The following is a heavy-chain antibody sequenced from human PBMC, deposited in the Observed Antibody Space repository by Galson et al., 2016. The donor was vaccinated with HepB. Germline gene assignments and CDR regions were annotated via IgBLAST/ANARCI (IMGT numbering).Heavy chain of an antibody. V-gene: IGHV3-33*06. Sequence: SLRLSCAASGFSFSSYGMHWVRQAPGKGLEWVAVIWYDGSNKYYADSGKGRFTISRDNSKNTLYLQMNSLRAEDTAAYYCAKDPGYGSGSSSSYGMDVWGQGTTVTVSS. D-gene: IGHD3-10*01. J-gene: IGHJ6*02. CDR2: IWYDGSNK. CDR3: AKDPGYGSGSSSSYGMDV. CDR1: GFSFSSYG.